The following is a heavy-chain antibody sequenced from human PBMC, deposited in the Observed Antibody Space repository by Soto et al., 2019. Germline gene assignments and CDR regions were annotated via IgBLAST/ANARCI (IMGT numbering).Heavy chain of an antibody. CDR2: ISSSSSTI. CDR3: ARVPGYSSGWYWYFDL. Sequence: GGSMRLSCAASGLTFSSYSMNWVGQAPGKGLEWVSYISSSSSTIYYADSVKGRFTISRDNAKNSLHLQMNSLRAEDTAVYYCARVPGYSSGWYWYFDLWGRGTLVTVSS. CDR1: GLTFSSYS. J-gene: IGHJ2*01. V-gene: IGHV3-48*01. D-gene: IGHD6-19*01.